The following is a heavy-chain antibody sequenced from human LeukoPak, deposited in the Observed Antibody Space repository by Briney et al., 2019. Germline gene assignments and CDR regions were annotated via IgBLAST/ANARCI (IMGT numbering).Heavy chain of an antibody. CDR3: ARDLNRRVFTDY. V-gene: IGHV3-21*01. J-gene: IGHJ4*02. CDR2: VSSSSNYI. CDR1: GFTFSTYS. Sequence: GGSLRLSCAASGFTFSTYSMNWVRQAPGKGLEWVSSVSSSSNYIYYADSVKGRFTISRDNAKNTLYLQMDSLRAEDTAVYYCARDLNRRVFTDYWGQGTLVTVSS.